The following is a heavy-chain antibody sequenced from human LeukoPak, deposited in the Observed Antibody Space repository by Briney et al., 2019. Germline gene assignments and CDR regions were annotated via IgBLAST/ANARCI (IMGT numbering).Heavy chain of an antibody. V-gene: IGHV4-59*01. CDR2: IYHSGST. CDR3: ARGSLGRAVMFFDY. J-gene: IGHJ4*02. D-gene: IGHD3-10*01. Sequence: SETLSLTCTVSGGSIRSYYWSWIRQPPGKGLEWIGYIYHSGSTNNNPSLKNRLTMSLDTSKNQFSLKLGSVTAADTAVYYCARGSLGRAVMFFDYWGQGTLVTVSS. CDR1: GGSIRSYY.